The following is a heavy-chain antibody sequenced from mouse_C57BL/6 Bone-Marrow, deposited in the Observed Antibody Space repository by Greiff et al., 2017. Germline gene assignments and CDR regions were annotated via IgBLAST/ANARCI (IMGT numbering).Heavy chain of an antibody. CDR3: EEGGSSSYFDV. Sequence: VQLQQPGAELVRPGTSVKLSCKASGYTFTSYWMHWVKQRPGQGLEWIGVIDPSDSYTNYNQKFKGKATLTVDTSSSTAYMQLSSLTSEDSAVYDCEEGGSSSYFDVWGTGTTVTVSS. CDR2: IDPSDSYT. CDR1: GYTFTSYW. V-gene: IGHV1-59*01. J-gene: IGHJ1*03. D-gene: IGHD1-1*01.